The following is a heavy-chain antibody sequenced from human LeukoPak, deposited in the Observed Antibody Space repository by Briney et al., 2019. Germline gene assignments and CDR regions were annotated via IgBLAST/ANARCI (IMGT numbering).Heavy chain of an antibody. CDR1: GDSVSSNSAA. CDR3: ARGKGPYCSSTSCYTESDFDY. CDR2: TYYRSKWYN. V-gene: IGHV6-1*01. J-gene: IGHJ4*02. Sequence: SQTLSLTCAISGDSVSSNSAAWNWIRQSPSRGLEWLGRTYYRSKWYNDYAVSVKSRITINPDTSKNQFSLQLNSVTPEDTAVYYCARGKGPYCSSTSCYTESDFDYWGQGTLATVSS. D-gene: IGHD2-2*02.